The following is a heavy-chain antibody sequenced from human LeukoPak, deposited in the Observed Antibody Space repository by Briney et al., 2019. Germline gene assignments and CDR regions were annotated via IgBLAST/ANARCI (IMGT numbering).Heavy chain of an antibody. D-gene: IGHD2-2*01. Sequence: GGSLRLSCAGSGFTFNKYAMSWVRRAPRKGLEWVSTIMIGGDGKHYADSVKGRFTISRDRSESTLFLQMDDLRADDTAVYYCVRAAPQNCYPSSCSLFDKWGQGTLVTVSS. CDR1: GFTFNKYA. CDR3: VRAAPQNCYPSSCSLFDK. CDR2: IMIGGDGK. V-gene: IGHV3-23*01. J-gene: IGHJ4*02.